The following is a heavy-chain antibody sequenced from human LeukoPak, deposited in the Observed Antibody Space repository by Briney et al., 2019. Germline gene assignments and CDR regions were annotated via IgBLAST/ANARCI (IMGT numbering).Heavy chain of an antibody. CDR2: INSDGSST. CDR3: ARCGGSCYLIDY. CDR1: GFSFSSYW. D-gene: IGHD2-15*01. J-gene: IGHJ4*02. V-gene: IGHV3-74*01. Sequence: GGSLRLSCAATGFSFSSYWMHWVRQAPGNGLVWVSRINSDGSSTSYADSVKGRFTISRDNAKNTLYLQMNSLRAEDTAVYYCARCGGSCYLIDYWGQGTLVTVSS.